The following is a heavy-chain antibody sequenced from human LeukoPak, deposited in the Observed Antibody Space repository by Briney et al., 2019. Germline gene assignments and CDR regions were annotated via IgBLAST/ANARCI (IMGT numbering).Heavy chain of an antibody. CDR2: IYSGGST. CDR1: GFTFSSYG. J-gene: IGHJ4*02. CDR3: ARARDGYTLDY. D-gene: IGHD5-24*01. Sequence: GGSLRLSCAASGFTFSSYGMSWVRQAPGKGLEWVSGIYSGGSTYYADSVKGRFTISRDNSKNTLYLQMNTLTAEDTAVYYCARARDGYTLDYWGQGTLVTVSS. V-gene: IGHV3-66*01.